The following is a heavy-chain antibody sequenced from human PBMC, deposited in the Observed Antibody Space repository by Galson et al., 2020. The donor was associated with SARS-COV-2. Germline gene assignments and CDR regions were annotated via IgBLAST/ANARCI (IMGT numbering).Heavy chain of an antibody. CDR1: GGSISSGGYY. Sequence: SETLSLTCTVSGGSISSGGYYWSWIRQHPGKGLEWIGYIYYSGSTYYNPSLKSRVTISVDTSKNQFSLKLSSVTAADTAVYYCARDRHRGGYYDYVWGSGGAFDIWGQGTMVTVSS. CDR3: ARDRHRGGYYDYVWGSGGAFDI. D-gene: IGHD3-16*01. CDR2: IYYSGST. V-gene: IGHV4-31*03. J-gene: IGHJ3*02.